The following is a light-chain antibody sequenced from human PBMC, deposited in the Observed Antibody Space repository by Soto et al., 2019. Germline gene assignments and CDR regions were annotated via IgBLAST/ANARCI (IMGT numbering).Light chain of an antibody. V-gene: IGLV2-14*03. CDR1: SSDVGGYNC. J-gene: IGLJ2*01. CDR2: DVS. Sequence: QSVLTQPASVSGSPGQAITISCTGSSSDVGGYNCVSWYQQHPGKAPKLMIYDVSNRPSGVSDRFSGSKSGNTASLTISGLQPEDEADYYCSSFTSSITLVFGGGT. CDR3: SSFTSSITLV.